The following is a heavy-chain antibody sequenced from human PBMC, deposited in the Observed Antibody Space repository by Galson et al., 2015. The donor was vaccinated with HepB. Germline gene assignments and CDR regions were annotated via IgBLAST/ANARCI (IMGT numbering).Heavy chain of an antibody. CDR2: ISSSGDLR. CDR1: GFTFSSYA. D-gene: IGHD6-19*01. J-gene: IGHJ4*02. V-gene: IGHV3-23*01. Sequence: SLRLSCAASGFTFSSYAMSWVRRAPGKGLQWLSIISSSGDLRRYADSVKGRFTISRDNSKSALYLQMNSLTADDTAAYYCAKDGVADSGWYSDYWGQGTLVTVSS. CDR3: AKDGVADSGWYSDY.